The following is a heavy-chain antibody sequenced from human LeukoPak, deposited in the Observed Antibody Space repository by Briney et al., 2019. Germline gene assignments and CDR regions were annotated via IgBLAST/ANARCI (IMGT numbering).Heavy chain of an antibody. V-gene: IGHV3-74*01. D-gene: IGHD3-10*01. Sequence: QTGGSLRLSCAASGFTFSRYWMHWVRQAPGKGLVWVSRLNGDGSATTYADSVKGRFTISRDNDKNTLYLQMNSLRAEDTAVYYCYVSGSYLREVDAFDIWGQGTMVTVSS. CDR2: LNGDGSAT. CDR3: YVSGSYLREVDAFDI. J-gene: IGHJ3*02. CDR1: GFTFSRYW.